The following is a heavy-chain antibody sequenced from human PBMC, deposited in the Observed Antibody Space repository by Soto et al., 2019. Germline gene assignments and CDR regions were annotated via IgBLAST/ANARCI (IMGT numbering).Heavy chain of an antibody. J-gene: IGHJ5*02. CDR1: GGSSSSYY. CDR2: IYYSGST. CDR3: ARSTFHWLDP. Sequence: SETLSLTCTVSGGSSSSYYWSWIRQPPGKGLEWIGYIYYSGSTNYNPSLKSRVTISVDTSKNQFSLKLSSVTAADTAVYYCARSTFHWLDPWGQGTLVTVSS. V-gene: IGHV4-59*01.